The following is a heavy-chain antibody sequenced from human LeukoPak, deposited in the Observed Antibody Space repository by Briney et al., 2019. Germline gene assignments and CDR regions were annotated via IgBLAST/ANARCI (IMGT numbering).Heavy chain of an antibody. D-gene: IGHD3-10*01. CDR3: APHGSAFYYGMDV. CDR2: IKSKTDGATT. Sequence: GGSLRLSCAASGFSFSSHNMNWVRQAPGKGLEWVGRIKSKTDGATTDYATPVKGRFTISRDDSKSTLYLQMNSLNTEDTAVYYCAPHGSAFYYGMDVWGQGTTVTVSS. V-gene: IGHV3-15*01. CDR1: GFSFSSHN. J-gene: IGHJ6*02.